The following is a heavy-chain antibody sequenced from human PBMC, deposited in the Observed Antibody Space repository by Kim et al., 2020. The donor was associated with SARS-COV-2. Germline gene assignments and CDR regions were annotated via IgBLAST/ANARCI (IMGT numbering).Heavy chain of an antibody. V-gene: IGHV1-24*01. CDR3: ATDSTRNYDYVWGSYRYPSPPYYFDY. CDR2: FDPEDGET. CDR1: GYTLTELS. J-gene: IGHJ4*02. D-gene: IGHD3-16*02. Sequence: ASVKVSCKVSGYTLTELSMHWVRQAPGKGLEWMGGFDPEDGETIYAQKFQGRVTMTEDTSTDTAYMELSSLRSEDTAVYYCATDSTRNYDYVWGSYRYPSPPYYFDYWGQGTLVTVSS.